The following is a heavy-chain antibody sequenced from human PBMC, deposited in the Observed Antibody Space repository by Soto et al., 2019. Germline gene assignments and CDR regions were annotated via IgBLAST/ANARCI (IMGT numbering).Heavy chain of an antibody. Sequence: WGSLRISFAACGFTVSSYAMSWVRQAPGKGLEWVSAISGSGGSTYYADSVKGRFTISRDNSKNTLYLQMNSLRAEDTAVYYCAKAPDYYDSSGYSDYWGQGTLVTVSS. D-gene: IGHD3-22*01. J-gene: IGHJ4*02. CDR2: ISGSGGST. CDR3: AKAPDYYDSSGYSDY. CDR1: GFTVSSYA. V-gene: IGHV3-23*01.